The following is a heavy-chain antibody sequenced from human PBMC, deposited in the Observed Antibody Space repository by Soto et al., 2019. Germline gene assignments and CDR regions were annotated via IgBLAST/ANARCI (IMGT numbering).Heavy chain of an antibody. J-gene: IGHJ5*02. CDR3: ARSPVVPAAVYYNSFDP. Sequence: SVKVSCKASGGTFSSYTISWVRQAPGQGLEWMGRIIPILGIANYAQKFQGRVTITADKSTSTAYMELSSLRSEDTAVYYCARSPVVPAAVYYNSFDPWGQGTLVTVSS. D-gene: IGHD2-2*01. CDR1: GGTFSSYT. CDR2: IIPILGIA. V-gene: IGHV1-69*02.